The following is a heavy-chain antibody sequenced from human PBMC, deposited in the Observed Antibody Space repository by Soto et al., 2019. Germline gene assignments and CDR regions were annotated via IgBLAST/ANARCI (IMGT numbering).Heavy chain of an antibody. D-gene: IGHD1-1*01. J-gene: IGHJ4*02. Sequence: GGSLRLSCAASGFTFSSYAMSWVRQAPGKGLEWVSAISGSGGSTYYADSVKGRFTISRDNSKNTLYLQMNSLRAEDTAVYYCATIPGTLDLLGLFDYWGQGTLVTVSS. V-gene: IGHV3-23*01. CDR2: ISGSGGST. CDR1: GFTFSSYA. CDR3: ATIPGTLDLLGLFDY.